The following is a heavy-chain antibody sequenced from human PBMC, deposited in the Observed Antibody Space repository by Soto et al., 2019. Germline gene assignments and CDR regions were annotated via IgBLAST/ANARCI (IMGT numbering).Heavy chain of an antibody. D-gene: IGHD3-22*01. V-gene: IGHV3-13*01. CDR3: AREDSSGYHFDY. CDR1: GFTFSSYD. J-gene: IGHJ4*02. CDR2: IGTAGDT. Sequence: HPGGSLRLSCAASGFTFSSYDMHWVRQATGKGLEWVSAIGTAGDTYYPGSVKGRFTISRENAKNSLYLQMNSLRAEDTAVYYCAREDSSGYHFDYWGQGTLVTVSS.